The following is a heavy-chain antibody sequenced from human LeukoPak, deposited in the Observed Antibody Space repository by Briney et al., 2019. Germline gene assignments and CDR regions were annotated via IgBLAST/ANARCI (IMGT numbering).Heavy chain of an antibody. CDR2: ISGSGGST. D-gene: IGHD3-22*01. Sequence: GGSLRLSCAASGFTFSSYAMSWVRQAPGKGLEWVSAISGSGGSTYHADSVKGRFTISRDNSKNTLYLQMNSLRAEDTAVYYCAKPYYYDSSGYSPPFDYWGQGTLVTVSS. V-gene: IGHV3-23*01. J-gene: IGHJ4*02. CDR3: AKPYYYDSSGYSPPFDY. CDR1: GFTFSSYA.